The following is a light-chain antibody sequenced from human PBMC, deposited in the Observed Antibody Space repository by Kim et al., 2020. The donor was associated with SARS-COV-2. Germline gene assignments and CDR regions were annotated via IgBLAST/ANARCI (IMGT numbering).Light chain of an antibody. CDR1: QGVGSN. CDR3: QQYNNWPLT. V-gene: IGKV3-15*01. CDR2: GAS. J-gene: IGKJ4*01. Sequence: EIVMTQSPATLSVSPGERATLSCRASQGVGSNLAWYQQKPGQTPRLLISGASTPATGLPARFSGSGSGTEFTLTINSLLSEDFAVYYCQQYNNWPLTFGGGTKVDIK.